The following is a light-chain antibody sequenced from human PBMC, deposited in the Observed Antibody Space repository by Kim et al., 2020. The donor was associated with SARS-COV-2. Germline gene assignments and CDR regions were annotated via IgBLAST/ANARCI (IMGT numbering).Light chain of an antibody. J-gene: IGKJ2*01. CDR2: LGS. Sequence: DIVMTQSPLSLPVTPGEPASISCRSSQSLLHSNGYNYLDWYLQKPGQSPQLLIYLGSGRASGVPDRFSGSGSGTDFTLKISRVEAEDVGVYYCMQALHTPYTFGQGTKLEI. V-gene: IGKV2-28*01. CDR1: QSLLHSNGYNY. CDR3: MQALHTPYT.